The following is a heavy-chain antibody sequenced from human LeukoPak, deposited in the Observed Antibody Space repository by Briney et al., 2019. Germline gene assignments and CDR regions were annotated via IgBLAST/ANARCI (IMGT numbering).Heavy chain of an antibody. D-gene: IGHD3-10*01. J-gene: IGHJ3*02. CDR2: ISSSGSTI. CDR1: GFTFSDYY. CDR3: ARITSLAFDI. Sequence: WGSLRLSGAASGFTFSDYYMSWIRQGPGKGLEWVSYISSSGSTIYYADSVKGRFTISRDNAKNSLYLQMNSLRAEDTALYYCARITSLAFDIWGQGTMVTVSS. V-gene: IGHV3-11*04.